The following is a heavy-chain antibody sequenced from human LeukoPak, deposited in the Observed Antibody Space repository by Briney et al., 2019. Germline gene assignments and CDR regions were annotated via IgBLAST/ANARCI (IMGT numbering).Heavy chain of an antibody. CDR1: GFTFSSYS. J-gene: IGHJ4*02. V-gene: IGHV3-21*01. CDR2: ISSSSSYI. Sequence: GGSLRLSCAASGFTFSSYSMNWVRQAPGKGLEWVSSISSSSSYIYYADSVKGRFTISRDNAKNSLYLQMNSLRAEDTAVYYCATGAVAGKGPFDYWGQGTLVTVSS. D-gene: IGHD6-19*01. CDR3: ATGAVAGKGPFDY.